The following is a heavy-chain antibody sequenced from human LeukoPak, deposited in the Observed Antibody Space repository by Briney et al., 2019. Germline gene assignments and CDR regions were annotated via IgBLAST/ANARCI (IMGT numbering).Heavy chain of an antibody. J-gene: IGHJ4*02. D-gene: IGHD6-19*01. CDR3: ARRGAPNSSGWYLDY. Sequence: SETLSLTCTVSGGSISSSSYYWGWIRQPPGKGLEWIGSIYYSGSTYYNPSLKSRVTISVDTSKNQFSLKLSSVTAADTAVYYCARRGAPNSSGWYLDYWGQGTLVTVSS. V-gene: IGHV4-39*07. CDR1: GGSISSSSYY. CDR2: IYYSGST.